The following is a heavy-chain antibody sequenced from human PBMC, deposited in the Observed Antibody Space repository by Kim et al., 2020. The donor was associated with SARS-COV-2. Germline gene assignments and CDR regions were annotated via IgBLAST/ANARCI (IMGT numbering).Heavy chain of an antibody. CDR2: IIPIFGTA. D-gene: IGHD4-17*01. J-gene: IGHJ4*02. Sequence: SVKVSCKASGGTFSSYAISWVRQAPGQGLEWMGGIIPIFGTANYAQKFQGRVTITADESTSTAYMELSSLRSEDTAVYYCARDRQYDYGDYAYYFDYWGQGTLVTVSS. CDR1: GGTFSSYA. V-gene: IGHV1-69*13. CDR3: ARDRQYDYGDYAYYFDY.